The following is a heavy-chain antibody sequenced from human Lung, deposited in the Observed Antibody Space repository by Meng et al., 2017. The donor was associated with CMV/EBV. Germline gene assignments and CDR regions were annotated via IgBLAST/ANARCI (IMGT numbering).Heavy chain of an antibody. D-gene: IGHD6-6*01. CDR2: IYPGDSDT. CDR3: ARELSSSSYYYGMDV. J-gene: IGHJ6*02. Sequence: KVSCKGSGYSFTSYWIGWVRQMPGKGLEWMGIIYPGDSDTRYSPSSQGQVTISADKSISTAYLQWSSLKASDTAMYYCARELSSSSYYYGMDVWGQGTTVTVSS. V-gene: IGHV5-51*01. CDR1: GYSFTSYW.